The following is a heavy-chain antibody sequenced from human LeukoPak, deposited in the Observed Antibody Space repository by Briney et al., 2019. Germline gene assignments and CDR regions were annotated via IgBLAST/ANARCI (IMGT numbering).Heavy chain of an antibody. CDR3: ARVQYIAAAGTIWYDP. V-gene: IGHV3-21*01. D-gene: IGHD6-13*01. Sequence: PGGSLRLSCAASGFTFSSYSMNWVRQAPGKGLEWVSSISSSSYIYYADSVKGRFTISRDNAKNSLYLQMNSLRAEDTAVYYCARVQYIAAAGTIWYDPWGQGTLVTVSS. CDR1: GFTFSSYS. J-gene: IGHJ5*02. CDR2: ISSSSYI.